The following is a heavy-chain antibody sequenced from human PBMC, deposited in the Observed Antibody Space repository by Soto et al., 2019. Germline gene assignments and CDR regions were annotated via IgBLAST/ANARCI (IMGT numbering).Heavy chain of an antibody. CDR1: GVTFTGYS. Sequence: PGGPLRDSCAASGVTFTGYSRNWVSQDPGKGLEWVSSISSTTNYIYYGDSMKGRFTISRDNAKNSLYLEMNSLRAEDTAVYYCARESEDLTSNFDYWGQGTLVTVSS. V-gene: IGHV3-21*06. J-gene: IGHJ4*02. CDR2: ISSTTNYI. CDR3: ARESEDLTSNFDY.